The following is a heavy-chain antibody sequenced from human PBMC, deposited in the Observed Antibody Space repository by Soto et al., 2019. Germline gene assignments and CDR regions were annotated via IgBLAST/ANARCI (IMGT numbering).Heavy chain of an antibody. D-gene: IGHD6-6*01. V-gene: IGHV4-59*08. CDR3: ARQYSSSSWFDP. CDR1: GGSISSYY. J-gene: IGHJ5*02. CDR2: IYYSGST. Sequence: SETLSLTCTVSGGSISSYYWSWIRQPPGKGLEWIGYIYYSGSTNYNPSLKSRVTISVDTSKNQFSLKLSSVTAADTAVYYCARQYSSSSWFDPWGQGTLVTVSS.